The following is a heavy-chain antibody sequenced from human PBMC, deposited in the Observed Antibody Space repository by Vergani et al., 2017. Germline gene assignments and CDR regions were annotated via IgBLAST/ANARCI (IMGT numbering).Heavy chain of an antibody. V-gene: IGHV4-59*13. J-gene: IGHJ6*02. D-gene: IGHD3-9*01. Sequence: QVQLEESGPGLVKPSETLSLTCTVSGGYFNTYYWSWIRQSTGTGLEWIGYIYSTGSTNYNPSLNSRVTMSVDTSKNQFSLKLRSVTAADTAVYFCARVMYRDEASTGYRLEGMDIWGQGTTVTISS. CDR2: IYSTGST. CDR1: GGYFNTYY. CDR3: ARVMYRDEASTGYRLEGMDI.